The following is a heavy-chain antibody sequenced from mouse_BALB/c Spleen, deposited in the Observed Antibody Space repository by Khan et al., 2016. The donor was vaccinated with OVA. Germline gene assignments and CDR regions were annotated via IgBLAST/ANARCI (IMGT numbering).Heavy chain of an antibody. D-gene: IGHD1-1*01. CDR1: GYSFTGYF. Sequence: IQLVQSGPELVRPGASVKISCKASGYSFTGYFMNWVMQSHGKSLEWIGRINPHIGETFYNQRFKDKATLTVDESSSTANVGLRSLTSEDSAVYYCTRIYRSDFDYWGQGTTLTVSS. V-gene: IGHV1-20*01. J-gene: IGHJ2*01. CDR2: INPHIGET. CDR3: TRIYRSDFDY.